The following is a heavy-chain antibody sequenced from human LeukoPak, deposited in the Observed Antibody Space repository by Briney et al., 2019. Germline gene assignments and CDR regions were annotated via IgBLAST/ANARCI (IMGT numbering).Heavy chain of an antibody. CDR1: GFTFSSYA. CDR2: ISGSGGST. Sequence: GGSLRLSCAASGFTFSSYAMGWVRQAPGKGLEWVSAISGSGGSTYYANSVKGRFTISRDNSKNTLYLQMNSLRAEDTAVYYCAKDLKAAAGTWFDPWGQGTLVTVSS. D-gene: IGHD6-13*01. CDR3: AKDLKAAAGTWFDP. J-gene: IGHJ5*02. V-gene: IGHV3-23*01.